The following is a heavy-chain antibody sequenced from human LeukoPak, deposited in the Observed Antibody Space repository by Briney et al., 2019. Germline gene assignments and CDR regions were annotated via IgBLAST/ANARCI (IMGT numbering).Heavy chain of an antibody. D-gene: IGHD6-13*01. V-gene: IGHV1-46*01. Sequence: ASVKVSCKASGYTFTSYYMHWVRQAPGQGLEWMGIINPSGGSTSYAQKFQGRVTMTRDTSTSTVYMELSSLRSEDTAVYYCARDREAAAGTGAFDYWGQGTLVTVSS. CDR3: ARDREAAAGTGAFDY. J-gene: IGHJ4*02. CDR1: GYTFTSYY. CDR2: INPSGGST.